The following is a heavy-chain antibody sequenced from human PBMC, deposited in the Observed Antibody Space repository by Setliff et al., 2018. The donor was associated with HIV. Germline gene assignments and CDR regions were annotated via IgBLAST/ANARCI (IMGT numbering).Heavy chain of an antibody. J-gene: IGHJ6*02. CDR2: IYYSGST. Sequence: PSETLSLTCTVSGGSISSYYWGWIRQPPGKGLEWIGSIYYSGSTYYNPSLKSRVTISVDTSKNQFSLKLSSVTVADTAVYYCARDNVLLWFGELSDYYGMDVWGQGTTVTVSS. CDR1: GGSISSYY. D-gene: IGHD3-10*01. V-gene: IGHV4-39*07. CDR3: ARDNVLLWFGELSDYYGMDV.